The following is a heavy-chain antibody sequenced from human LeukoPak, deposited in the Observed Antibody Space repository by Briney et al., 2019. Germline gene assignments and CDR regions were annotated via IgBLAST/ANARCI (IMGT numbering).Heavy chain of an antibody. Sequence: PGESLRLSCAASGFTFSSYSMNWVRQAPGKGLEWVSGISWNSGSIGYADSVKGRFTISRDNAKNSLYLQMNSLRAEDTALYYCAKGTSGYTSSWYVYWGQGTLVTVSS. J-gene: IGHJ4*02. CDR2: ISWNSGSI. D-gene: IGHD6-13*01. CDR3: AKGTSGYTSSWYVY. CDR1: GFTFSSYS. V-gene: IGHV3-9*01.